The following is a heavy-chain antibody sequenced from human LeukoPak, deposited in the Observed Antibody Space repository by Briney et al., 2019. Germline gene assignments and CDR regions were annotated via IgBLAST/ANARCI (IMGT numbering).Heavy chain of an antibody. Sequence: GGSLILSCAASGFTFSNYWMSWVRQAPGKGLEWVANIKQDGSEMYYVDSVKGRFTISRDNAKNSLHLHVNSLRAEDTAVYYCASTQTFDNWGPGTLVTVSS. CDR3: ASTQTFDN. CDR1: GFTFSNYW. V-gene: IGHV3-7*05. CDR2: IKQDGSEM. J-gene: IGHJ4*02.